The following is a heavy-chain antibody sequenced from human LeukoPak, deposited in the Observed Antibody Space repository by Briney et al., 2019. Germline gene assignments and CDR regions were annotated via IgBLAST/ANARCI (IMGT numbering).Heavy chain of an antibody. CDR3: ARVLHDIVVVTAHYFDY. J-gene: IGHJ4*02. Sequence: ASVKVSCKASGYTSTGYYMHWVRQAPGQGLEWMGWINPNSGGTNYAQKFQGRVTMTRDTSISTAYMELSRLRSDDTAVYYCARVLHDIVVVTAHYFDYWGQGTLVTVSS. V-gene: IGHV1-2*02. CDR1: GYTSTGYY. D-gene: IGHD2-21*02. CDR2: INPNSGGT.